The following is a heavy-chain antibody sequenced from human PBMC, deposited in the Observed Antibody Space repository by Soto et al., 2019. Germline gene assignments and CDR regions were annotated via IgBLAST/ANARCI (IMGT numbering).Heavy chain of an antibody. CDR3: SRLGHYCSSPSCYTGYFYSGLDV. D-gene: IGHD2-2*02. CDR1: GYSLTSHW. V-gene: IGHV5-51*01. J-gene: IGHJ6*02. CDR2: IYPGDSDI. Sequence: PXESLKISCKGSGYSLTSHWIAWVRQMPGKGLELMAIIYPGDSDIQYSPSFQGQVSVSADKSVSTAYLQWSSLEASDTAIYFCSRLGHYCSSPSCYTGYFYSGLDVWGQGTTVTVSS.